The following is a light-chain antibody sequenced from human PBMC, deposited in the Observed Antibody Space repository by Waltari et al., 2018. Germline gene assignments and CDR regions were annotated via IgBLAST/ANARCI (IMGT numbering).Light chain of an antibody. Sequence: EIVLTQSPATLSLSPGERATLSCRASQSVINYLAWYQQKPGPAPRLLIYDASNRATDIPARFSGSGSGTDFTLTISSLEPEDFAVYYCQQRSNWPLITFGQGTRLEIK. V-gene: IGKV3-11*01. CDR3: QQRSNWPLIT. CDR1: QSVINY. J-gene: IGKJ5*01. CDR2: DAS.